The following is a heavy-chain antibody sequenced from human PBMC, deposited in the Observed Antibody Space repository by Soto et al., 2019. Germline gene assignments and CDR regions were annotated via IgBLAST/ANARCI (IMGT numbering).Heavy chain of an antibody. CDR1: GASIRSTY. CDR2: IYYSGTT. CDR3: ANTRFSLTLGRVLQYFDS. D-gene: IGHD3-9*01. J-gene: IGHJ4*02. V-gene: IGHV4-59*01. Sequence: QVHLQESGPGLVKPSESLSLTCTVSGASIRSTYWSWIRQSPGKGLEWIGYIYYSGTTNYNPSLNNRVNISVDTSTNHLSVNLTSVPASDSSFYDCANTRFSLTLGRVLQYFDSWGQGTLGRVSS.